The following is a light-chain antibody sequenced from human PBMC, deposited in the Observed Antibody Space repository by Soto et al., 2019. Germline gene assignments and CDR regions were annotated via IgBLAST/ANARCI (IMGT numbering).Light chain of an antibody. J-gene: IGLJ2*01. V-gene: IGLV2-14*01. CDR2: DVT. Sequence: QSALTQPASVSGSPGQSITISCTGTSSDVGAYNYVSWYQQHPGKAPKLMIYDVTNRPSGVSNRFSGSKSGNTASLTISGLQAEDEADYYCSSCSSSSTLLFGGGTKLTVL. CDR1: SSDVGAYNY. CDR3: SSCSSSSTLL.